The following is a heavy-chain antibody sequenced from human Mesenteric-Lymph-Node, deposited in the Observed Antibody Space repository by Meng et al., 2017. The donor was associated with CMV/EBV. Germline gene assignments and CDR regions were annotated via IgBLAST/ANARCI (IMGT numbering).Heavy chain of an antibody. J-gene: IGHJ4*02. Sequence: SGSTFTGYYMHWVRQAPGQGLEWMGWINPNSGGTNYAQKFQGRVTMTRDTFISTAYMELSRLRSDDTAVYYCARARGGQWLVSFSDYWGQGTLVTVSS. CDR1: GSTFTGYY. CDR2: INPNSGGT. D-gene: IGHD6-19*01. V-gene: IGHV1-2*02. CDR3: ARARGGQWLVSFSDY.